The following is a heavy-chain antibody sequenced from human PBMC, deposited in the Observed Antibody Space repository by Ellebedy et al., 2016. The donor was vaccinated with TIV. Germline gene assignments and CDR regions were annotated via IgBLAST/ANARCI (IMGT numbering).Heavy chain of an antibody. D-gene: IGHD2-21*02. V-gene: IGHV4-39*01. CDR3: ARTDPWQPIDD. CDR1: GGSVSSTRYY. CDR2: VYYSGSP. J-gene: IGHJ4*02. Sequence: MPSETLSLTCSVSGGSVSSTRYYWAWIRQPPGKGLEYIGSVYYSGSPYYNPSFKSRFTLSADTSKNQFPLNLRTVTAADTAVYYCARTDPWQPIDDWGQGILVSVPS.